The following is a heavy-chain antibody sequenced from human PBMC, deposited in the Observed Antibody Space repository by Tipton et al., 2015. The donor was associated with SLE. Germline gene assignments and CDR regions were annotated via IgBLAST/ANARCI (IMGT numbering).Heavy chain of an antibody. V-gene: IGHV3-7*03. Sequence: SLRLSCAASGFTVSSNYMSWVRQAPGMGLEWVAKISQDGSQTFYVDSVKGRFTISRDNANNSLYLQMNSLRDEDTAVYYCAKDAFEAARSSYYCGMDVWCQGTTVTVSS. D-gene: IGHD6-6*01. CDR1: GFTVSSNY. CDR2: ISQDGSQT. J-gene: IGHJ6*02. CDR3: AKDAFEAARSSYYCGMDV.